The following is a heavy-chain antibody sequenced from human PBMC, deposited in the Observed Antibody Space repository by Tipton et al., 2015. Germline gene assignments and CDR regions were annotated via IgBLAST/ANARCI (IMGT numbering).Heavy chain of an antibody. Sequence: TLSLTCTVSGGSVSTSNYYWGWIRQPPGKGLEWIGSISHSGNTYYNPSLKSRVTISVDTSKTQFSLKMSSVTASDTAVYYCARARGRHGGLFDSWGQGTLVTVSS. CDR1: GGSVSTSNYY. J-gene: IGHJ4*02. V-gene: IGHV4-39*07. D-gene: IGHD4-23*01. CDR3: ARARGRHGGLFDS. CDR2: ISHSGNT.